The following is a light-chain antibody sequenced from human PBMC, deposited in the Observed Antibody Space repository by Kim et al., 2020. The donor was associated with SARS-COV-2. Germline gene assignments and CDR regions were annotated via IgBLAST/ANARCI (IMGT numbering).Light chain of an antibody. CDR2: GAS. CDR3: QQYGSSPGYS. V-gene: IGKV3-20*01. CDR1: QSVSSSY. J-gene: IGKJ2*03. Sequence: EIVLTQSPGTLSLSPGERATLSCRASQSVSSSYLAWYQQKPGQAPRLLIYGASSRATGIPDRFSGSGSGTDFTLTISRLEPEYFAVYYCQQYGSSPGYSFGQGTKLEL.